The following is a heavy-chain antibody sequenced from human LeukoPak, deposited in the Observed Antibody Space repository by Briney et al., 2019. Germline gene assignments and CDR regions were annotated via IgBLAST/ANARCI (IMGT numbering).Heavy chain of an antibody. J-gene: IGHJ6*02. Sequence: SETLSLTCTVSGGPISSYYWSWIRQPPGKGLEWIGYIYYSGSTNYNPSLKSRVTISVDTSKNQFSLKLSSVTAADTAVYYCAGYDFWSGYYSPFYYYYGMDVWGQGTTVTVSS. CDR3: AGYDFWSGYYSPFYYYYGMDV. D-gene: IGHD3-3*01. CDR1: GGPISSYY. CDR2: IYYSGST. V-gene: IGHV4-59*08.